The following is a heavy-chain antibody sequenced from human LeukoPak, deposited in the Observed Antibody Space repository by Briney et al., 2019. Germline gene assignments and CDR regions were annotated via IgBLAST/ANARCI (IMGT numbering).Heavy chain of an antibody. V-gene: IGHV3-7*05. Sequence: GGSLRLSCAASGFTFSNYWMIWVRQAPGEGLEWVGNIKQDGSEKRYADSVRGRFSISRDNAQTSLYLQMNSLRAEDTAVYYCARASDPWLQLTWGQGTLVTVSS. J-gene: IGHJ5*02. CDR3: ARASDPWLQLT. CDR2: IKQDGSEK. D-gene: IGHD5-24*01. CDR1: GFTFSNYW.